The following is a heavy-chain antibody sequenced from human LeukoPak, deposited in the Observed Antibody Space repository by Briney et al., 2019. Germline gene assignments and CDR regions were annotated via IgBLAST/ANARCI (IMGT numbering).Heavy chain of an antibody. J-gene: IGHJ5*01. D-gene: IGHD4-11*01. Sequence: SETLSLTCTVSGGAISSYYWSWIRQPAGKGLEWIGRIYTSGSTNYNPSLESRVTMSVDTSKNQFSLKLSSVTAADTAVYYCARHYTNYGNCFDSWGQGTLVTVSS. CDR1: GGAISSYY. CDR3: ARHYTNYGNCFDS. CDR2: IYTSGST. V-gene: IGHV4-4*07.